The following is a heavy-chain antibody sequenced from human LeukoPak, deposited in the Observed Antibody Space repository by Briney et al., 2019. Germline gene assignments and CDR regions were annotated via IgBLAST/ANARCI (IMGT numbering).Heavy chain of an antibody. J-gene: IGHJ6*03. CDR1: GFTFSSHE. Sequence: GGSLRLSCAASGFTFSSHEMNWVRQAPGKGLEWVSYISSSGSTIYYADSVKGRFTISRDNAKNSLYLQMNSLRAEDTAVYYCAREYGSGSYVPYYYYYYYMDVWGKGTTVTISS. V-gene: IGHV3-48*03. D-gene: IGHD3-10*01. CDR3: AREYGSGSYVPYYYYYYYMDV. CDR2: ISSSGSTI.